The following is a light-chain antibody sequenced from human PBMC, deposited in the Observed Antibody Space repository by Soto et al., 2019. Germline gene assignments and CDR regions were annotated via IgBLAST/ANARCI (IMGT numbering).Light chain of an antibody. CDR3: QHYNNWVGT. Sequence: ETMMTQSPATLSVTPGERATLSCRASQSVSSNLAWYQQKPGQAPRLLIYGASTRATGIPARFSGSGSGTEFTLTISSLQSEDFTVYYCQHYNNWVGTFGGGTKVDI. J-gene: IGKJ4*01. CDR1: QSVSSN. V-gene: IGKV3-15*01. CDR2: GAS.